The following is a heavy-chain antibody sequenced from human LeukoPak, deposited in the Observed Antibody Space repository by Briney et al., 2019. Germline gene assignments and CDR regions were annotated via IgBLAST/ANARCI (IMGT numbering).Heavy chain of an antibody. D-gene: IGHD3/OR15-3a*01. V-gene: IGHV3-33*06. CDR3: AKRGVVIRVILVGFHKEAYYFES. Sequence: PGRSLRLSCEASGFTFSSHGVYWVRQAPGKGLEWVALIWYDGSNKYYADSVKGRFTISRDNPKNTLYLQMNSLRAEDTAVYFCAKRGVVIRVILVGFHKEAYYFESWGQGALVTVSS. J-gene: IGHJ4*02. CDR1: GFTFSSHG. CDR2: IWYDGSNK.